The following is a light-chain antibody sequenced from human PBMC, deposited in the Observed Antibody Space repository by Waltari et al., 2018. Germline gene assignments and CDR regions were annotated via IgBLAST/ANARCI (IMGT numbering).Light chain of an antibody. J-gene: IGKJ1*01. CDR3: QHYLRLPAT. V-gene: IGKV3-20*01. Sequence: EIVLTQSPGTLSLSPGERATLSCRASQSVSTYLAWYQQKPGQAPRLLIYHVSSRATGIPDRFSGSGSGTDFSLTISRLEPEDFAVYFCQHYLRLPATFGQGTKVEIK. CDR2: HVS. CDR1: QSVSTY.